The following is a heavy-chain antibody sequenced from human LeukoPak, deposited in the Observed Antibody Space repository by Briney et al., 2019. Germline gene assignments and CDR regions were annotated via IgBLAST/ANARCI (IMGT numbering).Heavy chain of an antibody. CDR2: INHSGST. CDR3: ANSQSNGDYFDAFDI. J-gene: IGHJ3*02. D-gene: IGHD4-17*01. CDR1: GGSFSGYY. V-gene: IGHV4-34*01. Sequence: SETLSLTCAVYGGSFSGYYWSWIRHPPGEGLEWIGEINHSGSTNYNPSPKSRVTISVDTSKNQFSLKLSSVTAADTAVYYCANSQSNGDYFDAFDIWGQGTMVTVSS.